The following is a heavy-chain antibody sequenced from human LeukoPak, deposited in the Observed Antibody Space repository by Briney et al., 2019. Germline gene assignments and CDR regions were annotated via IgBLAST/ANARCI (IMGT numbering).Heavy chain of an antibody. CDR2: IKQDGSEK. CDR3: ARGWFLNEWELPSFDY. CDR1: GFTFSSYW. D-gene: IGHD1-26*01. J-gene: IGHJ4*02. Sequence: QPGGSLRLSCAASGFTFSSYWMSWVRQAPGKGLEWVANIKQDGSEKYYVDSVKGRFTISRDNAKNSLYLQMNSLRAEDTAVYYCARGWFLNEWELPSFDYWGQGTLVTVSS. V-gene: IGHV3-7*01.